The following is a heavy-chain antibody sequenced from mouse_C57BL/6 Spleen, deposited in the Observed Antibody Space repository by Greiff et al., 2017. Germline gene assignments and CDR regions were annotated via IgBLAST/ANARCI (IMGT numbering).Heavy chain of an antibody. CDR1: GYSFTGYY. Sequence: VQLQQSGPELVKPGASVKISCKASGYSFTGYYMNWVKQSPEHSLEWIGEINPSTGGTTYNQKFKAKATLTVDKSSSTAYMQLKSLTSEDSAVYYCARRHRYYCSGDRFAYWGQGTLVTVSA. D-gene: IGHD1-2*01. CDR3: ARRHRYYCSGDRFAY. CDR2: INPSTGGT. V-gene: IGHV1-42*01. J-gene: IGHJ3*01.